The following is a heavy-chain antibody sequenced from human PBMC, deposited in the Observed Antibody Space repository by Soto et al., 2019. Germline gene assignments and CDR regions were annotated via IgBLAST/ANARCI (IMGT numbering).Heavy chain of an antibody. CDR2: IYYSGST. J-gene: IGHJ3*01. D-gene: IGHD3-9*01. Sequence: QVQLQESGPGLVKPSETLSLTCTVSGGSISPYYWNWIRQPPGKGLEWIGNIYYSGSTNYNPSLKSRATISLDTSTNQFSLKLISVTAADTAIYYCARPYYDILTGYYFDTFDLWGQGTMVTVSS. CDR1: GGSISPYY. V-gene: IGHV4-59*08. CDR3: ARPYYDILTGYYFDTFDL.